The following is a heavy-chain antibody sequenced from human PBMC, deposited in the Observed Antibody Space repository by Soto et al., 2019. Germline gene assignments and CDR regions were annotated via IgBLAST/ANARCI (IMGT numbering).Heavy chain of an antibody. J-gene: IGHJ3*02. Sequence: PGGSLRLSCAASGFTFSSYGMHWVRQAPGKGLEWVAVISYDGSNKYYADSVKGRFTISRDNSKNTLYLQMNSLRAEDTAVYYCAKDVQQLVTYAFDIWGQGTMVTVSS. CDR1: GFTFSSYG. CDR3: AKDVQQLVTYAFDI. V-gene: IGHV3-30*18. CDR2: ISYDGSNK. D-gene: IGHD6-13*01.